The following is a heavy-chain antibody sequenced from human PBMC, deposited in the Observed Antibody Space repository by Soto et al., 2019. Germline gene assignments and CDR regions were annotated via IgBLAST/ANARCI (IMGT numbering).Heavy chain of an antibody. V-gene: IGHV4-34*01. CDR1: GGSFSGYY. CDR3: ARAGRYYGDYDADY. Sequence: SETLSLTCAVYGGSFSGYYWSWIRQPPGKGLEWIGEIKHSGSTNYNPSLKSRVTISVDTSKNQFSLKLSSVTAADTAVYYCARAGRYYGDYDADYWGQGTLVTVSS. J-gene: IGHJ4*02. CDR2: IKHSGST. D-gene: IGHD4-17*01.